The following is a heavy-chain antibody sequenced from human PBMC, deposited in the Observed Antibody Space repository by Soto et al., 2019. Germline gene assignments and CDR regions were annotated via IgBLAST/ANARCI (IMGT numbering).Heavy chain of an antibody. CDR1: GGSISRSGYY. J-gene: IGHJ5*02. D-gene: IGHD3-16*01. Sequence: QLQLQESGPGLVKPSETLSLICTVSGGSISRSGYYWGWIRQPPGKGLEWIGSIYYSGSTHSNPSLKSRVTISVDTSKNQFSLKLSSVTAADTAVYYCASGGDYNWFDPWGQGTLVTVSS. CDR3: ASGGDYNWFDP. CDR2: IYYSGST. V-gene: IGHV4-39*01.